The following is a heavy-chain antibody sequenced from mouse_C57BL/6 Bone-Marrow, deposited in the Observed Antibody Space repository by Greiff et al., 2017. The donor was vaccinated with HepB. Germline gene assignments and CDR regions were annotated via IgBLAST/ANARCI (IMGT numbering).Heavy chain of an antibody. V-gene: IGHV3-8*01. Sequence: EVLLVESGPGLAKPSQTLSLTCSVTGYSITSDYLNWVRKFPGNKLEYMGYISYSGSTYYNPSLKSRISITRDTSKTQYYLQLKSVTTEDTATYYCARSGVYDYGGYGDVGGTGNTVTVSS. CDR1: GYSITSDY. D-gene: IGHD2-4*01. J-gene: IGHJ1*03. CDR3: ARSGVYDYGGYGDV. CDR2: ISYSGST.